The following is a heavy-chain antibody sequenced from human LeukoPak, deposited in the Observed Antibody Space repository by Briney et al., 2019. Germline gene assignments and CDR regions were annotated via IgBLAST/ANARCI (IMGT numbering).Heavy chain of an antibody. CDR2: IIPIVVTA. J-gene: IGHJ4*02. CDR3: ASQWDDSSGYYYGYFDY. D-gene: IGHD3-22*01. CDR1: GGTFSSYA. V-gene: IGHV1-69*13. Sequence: ASVKVSCKASGGTFSSYAINWVRQAPGQGLEWMGGIIPIVVTANYAQKLQGRVTIHADESKSTAYMELRSLRSEDTAVYYCASQWDDSSGYYYGYFDYWGQGTLVTVSS.